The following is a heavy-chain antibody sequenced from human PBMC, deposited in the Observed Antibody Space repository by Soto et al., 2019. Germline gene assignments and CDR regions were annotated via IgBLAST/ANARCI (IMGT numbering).Heavy chain of an antibody. Sequence: ASVKVSCKASGYTFTSYGISWVRQAPGQGLEWMGWISAYNGNTNYAQKLQGRVTMTTDTSTSTAYMELRSLRSDDTAVYYCAREPNPLRFGEGDAFDIWGQGTMVTVSS. J-gene: IGHJ3*02. CDR2: ISAYNGNT. CDR1: GYTFTSYG. CDR3: AREPNPLRFGEGDAFDI. D-gene: IGHD3-10*01. V-gene: IGHV1-18*04.